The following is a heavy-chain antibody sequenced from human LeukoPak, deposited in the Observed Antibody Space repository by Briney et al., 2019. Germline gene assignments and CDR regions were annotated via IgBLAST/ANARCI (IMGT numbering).Heavy chain of an antibody. CDR3: ARLGWVRRVGI. CDR1: GGSISSYY. J-gene: IGHJ3*02. V-gene: IGHV4-59*08. Sequence: RSSKTLSLTCTVSGGSISSYYWSWIRQPPGKGLEWIGYIYYSGSTNYNPSLKSRVTISVDTSKNQFSLKLSSVTAADTAVYYCARLGWVRRVGIWGQGTMVTVSS. CDR2: IYYSGST. D-gene: IGHD3-10*01.